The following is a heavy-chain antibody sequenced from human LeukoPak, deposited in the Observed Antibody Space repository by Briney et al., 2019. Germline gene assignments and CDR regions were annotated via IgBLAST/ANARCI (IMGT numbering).Heavy chain of an antibody. V-gene: IGHV4-39*07. Sequence: SETLSLTCSISGGSISSSYWGWIRQPPGKGLEWIGSIYYSGSTYYNPSLKSRVTISVDTSKNQFSLKLSSVTAADTAVYYCAGGIAVAGLFDYWGQGTLVTVSS. CDR2: IYYSGST. J-gene: IGHJ4*02. D-gene: IGHD6-19*01. CDR3: AGGIAVAGLFDY. CDR1: GGSISSSY.